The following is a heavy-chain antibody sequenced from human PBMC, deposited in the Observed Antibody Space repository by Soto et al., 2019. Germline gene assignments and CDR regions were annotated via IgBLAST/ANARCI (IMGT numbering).Heavy chain of an antibody. CDR2: IDPSDSYT. CDR1: GYSFTSYW. CDR3: ARPHYYGSGSYYIDY. Sequence: PGESLKISCKGSGYSFTSYWISWVRQMPGKGLEWMGRIDPSDSYTNYSPSFQGHVTISADKSISTAYLQWSSLKASDTAMYYCARPHYYGSGSYYIDYWGQGTLVTVS. J-gene: IGHJ4*02. D-gene: IGHD3-10*01. V-gene: IGHV5-10-1*01.